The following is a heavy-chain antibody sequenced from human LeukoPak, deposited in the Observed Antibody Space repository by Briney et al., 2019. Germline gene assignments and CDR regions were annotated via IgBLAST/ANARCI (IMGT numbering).Heavy chain of an antibody. J-gene: IGHJ6*02. CDR1: GGSFSGYY. Sequence: SETLSLTCAVYGGSFSGYYWSWIRQPPGKGLEWIGEINHSGSTNYNPSLKSRVTISVDTSKNQFSLKLSSVTAEDTAVYYCARARITMVRGVIYYYGMDVWGQGTTVTVSS. V-gene: IGHV4-34*01. D-gene: IGHD3-10*01. CDR3: ARARITMVRGVIYYYGMDV. CDR2: INHSGST.